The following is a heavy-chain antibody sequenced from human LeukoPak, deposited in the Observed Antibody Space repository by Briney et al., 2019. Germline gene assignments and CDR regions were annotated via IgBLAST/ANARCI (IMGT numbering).Heavy chain of an antibody. CDR1: GGSISSGDYY. Sequence: DPSETLSLTCTVSGGSISSGDYYWSWIRQPPGKGLEWIGYIYYSGSTYYNPSLKSLVTISVDTSKNQFSLKLSSVTAADTAVYYCARGIAAAVRVSNFDYWGQGTLVTVSS. CDR3: ARGIAAAVRVSNFDY. D-gene: IGHD6-13*01. J-gene: IGHJ4*02. V-gene: IGHV4-30-4*01. CDR2: IYYSGST.